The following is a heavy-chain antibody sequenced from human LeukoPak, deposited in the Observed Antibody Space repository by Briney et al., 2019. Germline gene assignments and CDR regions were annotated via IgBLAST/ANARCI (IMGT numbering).Heavy chain of an antibody. D-gene: IGHD6-19*01. CDR3: TRGSSGRRDN. CDR1: GYTFTSCD. Sequence: GAVKVSCKGSGYTFTSCDINRGRQGPGQGVEGMGWMKANRGNTGYGQSFQGRLTMTRDISICTAYMELSNLTSEDTAIYYCTRGSSGRRDNWGQGPLVTVS. CDR2: MKANRGNT. J-gene: IGHJ1*01. V-gene: IGHV1-8*01.